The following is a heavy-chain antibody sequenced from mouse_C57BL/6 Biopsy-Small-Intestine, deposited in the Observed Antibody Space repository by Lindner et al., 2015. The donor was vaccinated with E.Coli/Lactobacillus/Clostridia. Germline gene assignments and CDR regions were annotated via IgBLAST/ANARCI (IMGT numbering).Heavy chain of an antibody. V-gene: IGHV5-17*01. CDR1: GFTFSDYG. CDR3: ARGTGRGLDY. J-gene: IGHJ2*01. D-gene: IGHD3-3*01. CDR2: ISSGSSTI. Sequence: EVQLQESGGGLVKPGGSLKLSCAASGFTFSDYGMHWVRQAPEKGLEWVAYISSGSSTIYYADTVKGRFTISRDNAKNTLFLQMTSLGSEDTAMYYCARGTGRGLDYWGQGTTLTVSS.